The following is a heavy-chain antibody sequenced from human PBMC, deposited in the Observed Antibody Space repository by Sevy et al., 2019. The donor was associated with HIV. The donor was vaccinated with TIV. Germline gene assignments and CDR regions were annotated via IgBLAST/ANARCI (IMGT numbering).Heavy chain of an antibody. Sequence: SETLSLTCTVSGGSISSSSYYWGWIRQPPGKGLEWIGSIYYSGSTYYNPSLKSRVTIPVDTSKNQFSLKLSSVTAADTAVYYCARRTTVTTLYNWFDPWGQGTLVTVSS. J-gene: IGHJ5*02. CDR1: GGSISSSSYY. V-gene: IGHV4-39*01. CDR3: ARRTTVTTLYNWFDP. D-gene: IGHD4-17*01. CDR2: IYYSGST.